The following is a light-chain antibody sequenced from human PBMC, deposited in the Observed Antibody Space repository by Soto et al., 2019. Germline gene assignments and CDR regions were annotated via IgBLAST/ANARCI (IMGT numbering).Light chain of an antibody. CDR1: QSISSY. Sequence: DIQMTQSPSSLSASVGDRVTITCRASQSISSYLNWYQQKPGKAPMILIYTASSLQSGVPSRFSGSRSGTDFTLTISSLQAEDFATYYCQQSYNTPPTFGQGTKLEIK. J-gene: IGKJ2*01. CDR2: TAS. V-gene: IGKV1-39*01. CDR3: QQSYNTPPT.